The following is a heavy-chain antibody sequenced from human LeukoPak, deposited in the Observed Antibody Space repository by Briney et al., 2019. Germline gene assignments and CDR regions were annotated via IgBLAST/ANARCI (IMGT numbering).Heavy chain of an antibody. Sequence: ASVKVSCKASGGTFSSYAISWVRQAPGQGLEWMGMIIPIFGTANYAQKFQGRVTITTDESTSTAYMELSSLRSEDTAVYYCARIPYYGSGSYSPWGQGTLVTVSS. CDR3: ARIPYYGSGSYSP. CDR2: IIPIFGTA. V-gene: IGHV1-69*05. D-gene: IGHD3-10*01. CDR1: GGTFSSYA. J-gene: IGHJ5*02.